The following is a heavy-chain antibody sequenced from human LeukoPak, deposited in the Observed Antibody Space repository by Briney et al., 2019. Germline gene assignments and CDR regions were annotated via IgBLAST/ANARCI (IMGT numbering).Heavy chain of an antibody. V-gene: IGHV5-51*01. Sequence: GESLKISCKGSGYSFTSYWIGWVRQMPGKGLEWMGIIYPGDSDTRYSPSFQGQVTISADKSISTAYLQWSSLKASDTAMYYCARLGREHYDILTGAMGPFDYWGQGTLVTVSS. CDR1: GYSFTSYW. CDR2: IYPGDSDT. CDR3: ARLGREHYDILTGAMGPFDY. D-gene: IGHD3-9*01. J-gene: IGHJ4*02.